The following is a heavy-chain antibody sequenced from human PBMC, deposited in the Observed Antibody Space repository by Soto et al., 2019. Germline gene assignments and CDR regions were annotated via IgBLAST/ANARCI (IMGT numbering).Heavy chain of an antibody. J-gene: IGHJ4*02. CDR2: IYYSGST. D-gene: IGHD3-22*01. Sequence: SETLSLTCTVSGGSISSYYWSWIRQPPGKGLEWIGYIYYSGSTNYNPSLKSRVTISVDTSKNQFSLNLTSVTAADTAVYYCARLGYHYDKLDYWGQGTLVTVS. V-gene: IGHV4-59*01. CDR3: ARLGYHYDKLDY. CDR1: GGSISSYY.